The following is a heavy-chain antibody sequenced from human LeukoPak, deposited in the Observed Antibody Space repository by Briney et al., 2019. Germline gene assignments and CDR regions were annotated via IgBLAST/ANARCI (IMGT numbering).Heavy chain of an antibody. J-gene: IGHJ5*02. CDR1: GYSISSGYY. V-gene: IGHV4-38-2*02. D-gene: IGHD1-26*01. CDR3: AREGVGATRSWFDP. Sequence: SETLSLTCTVSGYSISSGYYWGWIRQPPGKGLEWIGSIYHSGSTYYNPSLKSRVTISVDTSKNQFSLKLSSVTAADTAVYYCAREGVGATRSWFDPWGQGTLVTVSS. CDR2: IYHSGST.